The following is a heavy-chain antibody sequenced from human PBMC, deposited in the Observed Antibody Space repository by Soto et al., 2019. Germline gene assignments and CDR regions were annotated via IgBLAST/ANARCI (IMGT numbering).Heavy chain of an antibody. D-gene: IGHD2-8*01. V-gene: IGHV1-69*13. CDR1: GGTFSSFT. CDR3: ARGLTHCTNGVCYAFDI. Sequence: SVKVSCKASGGTFSSFTISWVRQAPGQGLEWMGGIIPIYGTANYAQKFQGRVTITADESTSTAYMELSSLRSEDTAVYYCARGLTHCTNGVCYAFDIWGQGTMVTVSS. J-gene: IGHJ3*02. CDR2: IIPIYGTA.